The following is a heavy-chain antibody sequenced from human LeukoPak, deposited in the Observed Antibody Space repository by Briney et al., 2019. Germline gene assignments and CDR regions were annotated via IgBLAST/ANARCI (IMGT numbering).Heavy chain of an antibody. J-gene: IGHJ4*02. CDR2: IKSKTDGGTT. V-gene: IGHV3-15*01. D-gene: IGHD3-10*01. CDR1: GFTFSNAW. Sequence: GGSLRLSCAASGFTFSNAWMSWVRQAPGKGLEWVGRIKSKTDGGTTDYAAPVKGRFTISRDDSKNTLYLQMNSLKTEDTAVYYCTVGSGSYHGTYYFDYWGQGTLVTVSS. CDR3: TVGSGSYHGTYYFDY.